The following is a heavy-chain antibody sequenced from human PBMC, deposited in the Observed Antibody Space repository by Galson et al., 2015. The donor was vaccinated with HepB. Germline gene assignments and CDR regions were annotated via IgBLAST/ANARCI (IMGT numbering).Heavy chain of an antibody. CDR3: ARLGPRDGYXG. CDR2: IDPIYSYT. D-gene: IGHD5-24*01. Sequence: VGQMPGKGLEWMGRIDPIYSYTNYSPSFQGHVTXSADKSISTAYLQWSSLKASDTAMYYCARLGPRDGYXGWGQGTLVTXSX. J-gene: IGHJ4*02. V-gene: IGHV5-10-1*01.